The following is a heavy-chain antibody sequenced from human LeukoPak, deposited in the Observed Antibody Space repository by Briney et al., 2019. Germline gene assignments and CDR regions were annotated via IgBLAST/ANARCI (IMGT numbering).Heavy chain of an antibody. CDR1: GFTFTSYA. CDR3: ARVRAATGTPRPPDY. V-gene: IGHV3-30-3*01. D-gene: IGHD6-13*01. Sequence: GGSLRLSCAASGFTFTSYAMHWVRQAPGKGLEWVAVIPYDGSDKYYADSVKGRFTISRDNAKNSLYLQMNSLRAEDTAVYYCARVRAATGTPRPPDYWGQGTLVTVSS. J-gene: IGHJ4*02. CDR2: IPYDGSDK.